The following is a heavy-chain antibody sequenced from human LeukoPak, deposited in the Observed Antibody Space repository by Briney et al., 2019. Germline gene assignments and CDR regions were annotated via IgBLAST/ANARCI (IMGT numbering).Heavy chain of an antibody. J-gene: IGHJ6*03. Sequence: PSETLSLTCTVSGYSISSGYYWGWIRQPPGKGLEWIGSIYHSGSTYYNPSLKSRVTISVDTSKNQFSLKLSSVTAADTAVYYCARGRPGSGRTGGPDYYMDVWGKGTTVTVSS. CDR1: GYSISSGYY. V-gene: IGHV4-38-2*02. D-gene: IGHD3-10*01. CDR3: ARGRPGSGRTGGPDYYMDV. CDR2: IYHSGST.